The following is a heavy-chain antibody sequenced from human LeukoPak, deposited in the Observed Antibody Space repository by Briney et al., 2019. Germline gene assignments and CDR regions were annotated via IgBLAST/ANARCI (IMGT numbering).Heavy chain of an antibody. Sequence: GGSLRLSCAASRFIFSHYTMTWVRQAPGKGLEWVSSINGSGDATKYADFVMGRFTISRDNSKNTVSLQMNSLRAEDTAVYYCARVGGGKGYNWFDPWGQGTLVTVSS. CDR1: RFIFSHYT. CDR3: ARVGGGKGYNWFDP. V-gene: IGHV3-23*01. J-gene: IGHJ5*02. D-gene: IGHD4-23*01. CDR2: INGSGDAT.